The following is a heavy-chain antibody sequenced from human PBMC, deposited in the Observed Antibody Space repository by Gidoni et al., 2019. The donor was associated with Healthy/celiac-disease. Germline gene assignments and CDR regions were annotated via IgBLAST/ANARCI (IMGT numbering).Heavy chain of an antibody. V-gene: IGHV3-7*01. CDR1: GFTFSSYW. CDR2: IKQDGSEK. J-gene: IGHJ6*02. Sequence: EVQLVESGGGLVQPGGALRLSCAASGFTFSSYWMSWVRQAPGKGLEWVANIKQDGSEKYYVDSVKGRFTISRDNAKNSLYLQMNSLRAEDTAVYYCARGGIVATTYKDIYYYYGMDVWGQGTTVTVSS. CDR3: ARGGIVATTYKDIYYYYGMDV. D-gene: IGHD5-12*01.